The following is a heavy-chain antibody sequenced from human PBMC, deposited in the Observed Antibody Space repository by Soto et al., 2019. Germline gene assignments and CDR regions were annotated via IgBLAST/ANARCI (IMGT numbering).Heavy chain of an antibody. CDR1: GVSVSSYE. CDR2: ISSSGSTI. D-gene: IGHD6-19*01. V-gene: IGHV3-48*03. CDR3: ARVGLSSGWYKVAYYGMDV. Sequence: SRGLCSAASGVSVSSYEMNWVRQAPGKGLECVSYISSSGSTIYYADSVKGRFTISRDNAKNSLYLQMNSLRAEDTAVYYCARVGLSSGWYKVAYYGMDVWGQGTTVPVYS. J-gene: IGHJ6*02.